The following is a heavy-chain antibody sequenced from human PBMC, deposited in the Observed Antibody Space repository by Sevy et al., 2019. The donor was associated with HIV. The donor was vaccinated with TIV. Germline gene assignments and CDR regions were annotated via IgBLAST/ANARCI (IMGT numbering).Heavy chain of an antibody. D-gene: IGHD3-9*01. CDR2: ISNDGRRA. J-gene: IGHJ4*02. CDR1: GFTFSNFW. Sequence: GGSLRLSCAASGFTFSNFWMHWVRQAPGKGLVWLSPISNDGRRASYADSLKGRFTISRDNAKNTAYLQINGLRAEDTAIYYCAGQERYIDRWGQGILVTVSS. V-gene: IGHV3-74*01. CDR3: AGQERYIDR.